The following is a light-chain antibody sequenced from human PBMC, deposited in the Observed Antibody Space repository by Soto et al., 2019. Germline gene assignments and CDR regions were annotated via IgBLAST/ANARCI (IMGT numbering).Light chain of an antibody. CDR2: GNC. Sequence: QSALTQPPSASGAPGQRVTISCSGTSSSIGAGYEVHWYHQLPGTAPKLVVSGNCDRPSGVPDRLSASKSGTSASLAITGLQSEDEADYYCEAWDNRLTALVFGSGTKVTDL. J-gene: IGLJ1*01. CDR3: EAWDNRLTALV. CDR1: SSSIGAGYE. V-gene: IGLV1-40*01.